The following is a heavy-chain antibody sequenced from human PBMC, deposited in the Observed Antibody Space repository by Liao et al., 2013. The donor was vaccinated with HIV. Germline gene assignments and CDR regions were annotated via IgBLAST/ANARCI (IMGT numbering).Heavy chain of an antibody. CDR1: GGSISSADHY. CDR3: ARILGSGSLDYYYYMDV. CDR2: IYYTGST. D-gene: IGHD3-10*01. V-gene: IGHV4-30-4*01. Sequence: QVQLQESGPGLVKPSQNLSLSCTVSGGSISSADHYWELDPSRPQGRGLEWIGYIYYTGSTYFMPSLKSRVNISLDASKNQFSLRLSSVTAADTAVYYCARILGSGSLDYYYYMDVWGKGTTVTVSS. J-gene: IGHJ6*03.